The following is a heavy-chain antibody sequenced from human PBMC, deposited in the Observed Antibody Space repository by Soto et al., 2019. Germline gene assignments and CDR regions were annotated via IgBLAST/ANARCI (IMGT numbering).Heavy chain of an antibody. CDR2: IRNKAKSYTT. V-gene: IGHV3-72*01. CDR1: GFTFSNHY. J-gene: IGHJ4*02. D-gene: IGHD2-2*01. CDR3: TRGDCSATTCRFDS. Sequence: EVQLAESGGGLVQPGGSLRLSCAASGFTFSNHYMDWVRQPPGKGLEWVGRIRNKAKSYTTDYAAYVKGRFTIARDDSKNLLYLQMNSLKTEDTAVYYCTRGDCSATTCRFDSWGQGTLVTVSS.